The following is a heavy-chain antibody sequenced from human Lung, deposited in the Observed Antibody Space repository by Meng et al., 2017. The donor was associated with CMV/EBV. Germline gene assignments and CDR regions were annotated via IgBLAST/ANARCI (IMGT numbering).Heavy chain of an antibody. CDR3: ARDDSSY. CDR1: GFTFSGYA. CDR2: ISYDGSNK. J-gene: IGHJ4*02. V-gene: IGHV3-30*04. D-gene: IGHD3-22*01. Sequence: VRRLGSGAGVVQPGRSLRPSCATSGFTFSGYAMHWVRQAPGKGLEWVAVISYDGSNKYYADSMKCRFPFSRDNSKNTLYLQMNSLRAEDTAVYYCARDDSSYWGQGTLVTVSS.